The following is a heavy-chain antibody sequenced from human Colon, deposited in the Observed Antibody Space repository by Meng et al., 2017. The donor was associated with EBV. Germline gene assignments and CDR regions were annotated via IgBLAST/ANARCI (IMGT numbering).Heavy chain of an antibody. V-gene: IGHV4-31*03. D-gene: IGHD6-19*01. Sequence: PGAGPGLVKPSQTLSLPCTVPGGSVSSGGYYWTWIRQHPGKGLEWFGHIYYSGSTFYNPSLKRRVIISIDTSKNQFSLNLRSVTAADTAVYYCARVSSGWDYFDYWGQGTLVTVSS. J-gene: IGHJ4*02. CDR2: IYYSGST. CDR3: ARVSSGWDYFDY. CDR1: GGSVSSGGYY.